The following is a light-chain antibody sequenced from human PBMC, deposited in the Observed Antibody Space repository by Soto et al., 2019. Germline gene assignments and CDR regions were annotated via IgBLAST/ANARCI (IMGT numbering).Light chain of an antibody. CDR2: DVS. CDR3: CSYTTSNTRQIV. J-gene: IGLJ1*01. Sequence: QSALTQPASVSGSPGQWITISCTGTSSDVGGYNYVSWYRQHPGKAPKFMIYDVSSRPSGVSNRFSGSKSGNTASLTISGLQAEDEADYYCCSYTTSNTRQIVFGTGTKVTVL. V-gene: IGLV2-14*03. CDR1: SSDVGGYNY.